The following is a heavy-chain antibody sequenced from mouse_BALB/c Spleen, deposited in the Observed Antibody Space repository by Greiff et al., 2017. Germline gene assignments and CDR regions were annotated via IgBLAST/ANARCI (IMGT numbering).Heavy chain of an antibody. J-gene: IGHJ4*01. V-gene: IGHV10-3*03. CDR1: GFTFNTYA. D-gene: IGHD1-1*01. CDR2: IRSKSNNYAT. Sequence: EVQLVESGGGLVQPKGSLKLSCAASGFTFNTYAMHWVCQAPGKGLEWVARIRSKSNNYATYYADSVKDRFTISRDDSQSMLYLQMNNLKTEDTAMYYCVREGYYGRFYAMDYWGQGTSVTVSS. CDR3: VREGYYGRFYAMDY.